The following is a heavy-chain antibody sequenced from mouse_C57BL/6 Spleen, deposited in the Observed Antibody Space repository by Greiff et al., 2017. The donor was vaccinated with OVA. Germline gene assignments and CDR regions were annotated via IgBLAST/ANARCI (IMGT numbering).Heavy chain of an antibody. J-gene: IGHJ1*03. CDR2: IRSKSNNYAT. Sequence: EVQLVESGGGLVQPKGSLKLSCAASGFSFNTYAMNWVRQAPGKGLEWVARIRSKSNNYATYYADSVKDRFTISRDDSESMLYLQMNNLKTEDTAMYYCVRQGRDWYFDVWGTGTTVTVSS. CDR3: VRQGRDWYFDV. CDR1: GFSFNTYA. V-gene: IGHV10-1*01.